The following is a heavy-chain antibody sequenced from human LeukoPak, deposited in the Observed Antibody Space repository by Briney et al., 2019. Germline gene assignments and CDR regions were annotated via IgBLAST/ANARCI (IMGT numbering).Heavy chain of an antibody. D-gene: IGHD5-18*01. CDR2: MSSSGSII. J-gene: IGHJ4*02. V-gene: IGHV3-11*01. Sequence: GGSLRLSCAASGFTFSDYYMSWIRQAPGKGLEWLSYMSSSGSIIWYADSVKGRFTISRDNAKNSLYLQMNRLRAEDTAVYYCANGYSYVRTYWGQGTLVTVSS. CDR1: GFTFSDYY. CDR3: ANGYSYVRTY.